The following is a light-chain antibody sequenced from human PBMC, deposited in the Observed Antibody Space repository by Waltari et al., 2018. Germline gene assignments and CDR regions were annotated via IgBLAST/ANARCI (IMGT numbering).Light chain of an antibody. Sequence: QSALTQPPSASGSPGQSVTISCTGTSSAVGGSTYVSWYQHHPAKAPNLMIYEVSKRPSGVPDRFSGSKSGNTASLTVSGLQAEDEADYYCSSYIGNNNLIFGGGTKLTVL. V-gene: IGLV2-8*01. CDR2: EVS. CDR3: SSYIGNNNLI. J-gene: IGLJ2*01. CDR1: SSAVGGSTY.